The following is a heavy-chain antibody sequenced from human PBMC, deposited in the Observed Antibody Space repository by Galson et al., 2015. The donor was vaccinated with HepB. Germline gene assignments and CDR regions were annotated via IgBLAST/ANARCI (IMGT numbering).Heavy chain of an antibody. V-gene: IGHV3-21*01. CDR2: ISSSSSYI. CDR1: GFTFSSYS. D-gene: IGHD5-12*01. J-gene: IGHJ6*02. CDR3: ARGVYSGYAKAEDYYYYGMDV. Sequence: SLRLSCAASGFTFSSYSMNWVRQAPGKGLEWVSSISSSSSYIYYADSVKGRFTISRDNAKDSLYLQMNSLRAEDTAVYYCARGVYSGYAKAEDYYYYGMDVWGQGTTVTVSS.